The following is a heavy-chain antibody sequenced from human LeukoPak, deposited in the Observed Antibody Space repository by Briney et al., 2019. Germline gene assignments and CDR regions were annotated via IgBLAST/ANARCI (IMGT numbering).Heavy chain of an antibody. CDR3: ARVGYYGSGSLNGGY. CDR1: GGSFSGYY. D-gene: IGHD3-10*01. J-gene: IGHJ4*02. Sequence: SETLSLTCAVYGGSFSGYYWSWIRQPPGKGLEWIGEINHSGSTNYNPSIKSRVAILVDTSNIRFSQKLSSVAAADTAVYYCARVGYYGSGSLNGGYWGQGTLVTVAS. V-gene: IGHV4-34*01. CDR2: INHSGST.